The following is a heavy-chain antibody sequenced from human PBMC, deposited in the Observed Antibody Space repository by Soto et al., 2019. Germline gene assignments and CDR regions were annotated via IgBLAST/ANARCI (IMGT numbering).Heavy chain of an antibody. Sequence: SETLSLTCTVSGGSISSYYWSWIRQPAGKGLEWIGRIYTSGSTNYNPSLKSRVTMSVDTYNNQFSLKLSSVTAADTAVYYCARDRIAAAGTPYYFDYWGQGTLVTVSS. CDR3: ARDRIAAAGTPYYFDY. CDR1: GGSISSYY. CDR2: IYTSGST. D-gene: IGHD6-13*01. V-gene: IGHV4-4*07. J-gene: IGHJ4*02.